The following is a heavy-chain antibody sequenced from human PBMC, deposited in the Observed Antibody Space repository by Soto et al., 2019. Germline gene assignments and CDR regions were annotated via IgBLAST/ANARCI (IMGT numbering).Heavy chain of an antibody. J-gene: IGHJ5*02. V-gene: IGHV4-34*01. D-gene: IGHD3-3*01. CDR2: INHSGST. CDR3: ARSSRLLEWLLSPQWFDP. Sequence: PSLTLSDTCAVDGESLSGYYCCWIRKPPGKRLEWIGEINHSGSTNYNPSLKSRVTISVDTSKNQFSLKLSSVTAADTAVYYCARSSRLLEWLLSPQWFDPWGQGTLVTVS. CDR1: GESLSGYY.